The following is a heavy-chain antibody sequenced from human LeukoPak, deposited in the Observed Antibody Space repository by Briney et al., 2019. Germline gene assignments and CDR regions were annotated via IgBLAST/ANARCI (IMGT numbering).Heavy chain of an antibody. D-gene: IGHD2-2*02. Sequence: GGSLRLSCAASGFTFSSYAMHWVRQAPGKGLEWVAVISYDGSNKYYADSVKGRFTISRDNSKNTLYLQMNSLRAEDTAVYYCARDLRLDQLLYSYYFDYWGQGTLVTVSS. V-gene: IGHV3-30-3*01. CDR2: ISYDGSNK. J-gene: IGHJ4*02. CDR1: GFTFSSYA. CDR3: ARDLRLDQLLYSYYFDY.